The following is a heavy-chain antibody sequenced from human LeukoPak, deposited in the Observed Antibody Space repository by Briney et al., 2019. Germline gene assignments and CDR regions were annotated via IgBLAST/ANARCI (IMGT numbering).Heavy chain of an antibody. D-gene: IGHD3-10*01. J-gene: IGHJ4*02. CDR3: ASFSNYFLFFHY. Sequence: GGSLRLSCAVSGFTMSSYSMNWVRQAPGKGLEWVSYISESSDTIYYADSVKGRFTISRDNAKNSLYLQMNSLRVEDTAVYYCASFSNYFLFFHYWGQGTLVTVSS. CDR2: ISESSDTI. V-gene: IGHV3-48*01. CDR1: GFTMSSYS.